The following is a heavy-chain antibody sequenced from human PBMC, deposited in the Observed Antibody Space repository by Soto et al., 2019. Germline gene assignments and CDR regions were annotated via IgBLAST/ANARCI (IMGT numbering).Heavy chain of an antibody. V-gene: IGHV3-11*01. D-gene: IGHD6-19*01. J-gene: IGHJ3*02. CDR3: ARQIGSSGWHSDAFDI. CDR1: GFTSSDYY. CDR2: ISNSGVTI. Sequence: QVQLVESGGGLVKPGWSLRLTCAASGFTSSDYYMSWIRQAPGKGLEWISYISNSGVTIHYADSVKGRFTISRDNAKNSLHLQMNSLRDDDTAVYYCARQIGSSGWHSDAFDIWGQGTVVTVSS.